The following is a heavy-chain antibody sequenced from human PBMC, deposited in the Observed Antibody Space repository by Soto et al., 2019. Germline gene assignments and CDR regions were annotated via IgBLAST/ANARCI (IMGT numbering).Heavy chain of an antibody. CDR1: GYTFTVYY. J-gene: IGHJ6*02. CDR2: INPNSGGT. D-gene: IGHD5-12*01. CDR3: ARDRVEMATIVYYYGMDV. Sequence: ASVKVSCKASGYTFTVYYMHCVRQAPVQWLEWMGWINPNSGGTNYAQKFQGWVTMTRDTSISTAYMELSRLRSDDTAVYYCARDRVEMATIVYYYGMDVWGQGTTVTVSS. V-gene: IGHV1-2*04.